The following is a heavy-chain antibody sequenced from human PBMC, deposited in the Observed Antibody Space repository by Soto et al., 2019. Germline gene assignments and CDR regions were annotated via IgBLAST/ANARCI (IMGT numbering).Heavy chain of an antibody. Sequence: PGGSQRLPYAASGFTFRNVWVNCVRKKLGKGPEWVGRIKSKTDGGTTDYAAPVKGRFTISRDDSKNTLYLQMNSLKTEDTAVYYCTTLTTVTYYYYYGMDVWGQGTTVTVSS. CDR1: GFTFRNVW. V-gene: IGHV3-15*07. CDR2: IKSKTDGGTT. D-gene: IGHD4-17*01. CDR3: TTLTTVTYYYYYGMDV. J-gene: IGHJ6*02.